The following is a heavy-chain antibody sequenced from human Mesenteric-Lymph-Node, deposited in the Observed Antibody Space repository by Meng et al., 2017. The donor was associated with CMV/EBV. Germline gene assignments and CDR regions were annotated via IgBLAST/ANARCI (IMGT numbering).Heavy chain of an antibody. CDR3: AKDRGYSSSFDY. V-gene: IGHV3-23*01. CDR1: GFTFSSYA. D-gene: IGHD6-13*01. CDR2: ISGSGGST. J-gene: IGHJ4*02. Sequence: GESLKISCAASGFTFSSYAMSWVRQAPGKGLEWVSAISGSGGSTYYADSVKGRFTISRDNSKNTLYLQMNSLGAEDTAVYYCAKDRGYSSSFDYWGQGTLVTVSS.